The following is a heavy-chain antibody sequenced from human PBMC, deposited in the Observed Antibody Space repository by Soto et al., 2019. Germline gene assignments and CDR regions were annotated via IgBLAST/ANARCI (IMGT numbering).Heavy chain of an antibody. CDR3: ARVTVAATLSIDY. Sequence: GXSVKVSCKASGYTFTSYDSNWVRQATGEGREGMGWMKPNSGNTGYAQKFQGRVTMTRNTSISTAYMELSSLRSEDTAVYYCARVTVAATLSIDYWGQGTLVTVSS. D-gene: IGHD2-15*01. CDR1: GYTFTSYD. CDR2: MKPNSGNT. V-gene: IGHV1-8*01. J-gene: IGHJ4*02.